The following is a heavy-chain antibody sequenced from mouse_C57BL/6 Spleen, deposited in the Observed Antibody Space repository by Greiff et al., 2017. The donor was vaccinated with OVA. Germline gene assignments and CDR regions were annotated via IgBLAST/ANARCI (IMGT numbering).Heavy chain of an antibody. Sequence: QVQLQQSGAELVRPGTSVKVSCKASGYAFTNYLIEWVKQRPGQGLELIGVSNPGSGGTNYNEKFKGKATLTADKSSSTAYMQLSSLTSEDAAVYFCARPHYYGSSYDAMDYWGQGTSVTVSS. CDR1: GYAFTNYL. D-gene: IGHD1-1*01. CDR3: ARPHYYGSSYDAMDY. CDR2: SNPGSGGT. V-gene: IGHV1-54*01. J-gene: IGHJ4*01.